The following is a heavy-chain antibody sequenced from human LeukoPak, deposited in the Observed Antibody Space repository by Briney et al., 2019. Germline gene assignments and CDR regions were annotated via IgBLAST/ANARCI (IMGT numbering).Heavy chain of an antibody. CDR1: GGSFSGYY. J-gene: IGHJ4*02. V-gene: IGHV4-34*01. Sequence: SETLSLTCAVYGGSFSGYYWSWIRQPPGKGLEWIGEINHSGSTNYNPSLKGRVTISVDTSKNQFSLKLSSVTAADTAVYYCARDLGAAWDFDYWGQGTLVTVSS. CDR3: ARDLGAAWDFDY. D-gene: IGHD3-16*01. CDR2: INHSGST.